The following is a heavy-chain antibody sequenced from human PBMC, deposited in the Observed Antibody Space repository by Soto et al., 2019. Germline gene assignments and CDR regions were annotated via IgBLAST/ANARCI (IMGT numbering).Heavy chain of an antibody. Sequence: ASVKVSCKASGCTFTGYYMHWVRQAPGQGLEWMGWINPNSGGTNYAQKFQGWVTMTRDTSISTAYMELSRLRSDDTAVYYCARDDCSGGSCYGAFDIWGQGTMVTVS. CDR2: INPNSGGT. D-gene: IGHD2-15*01. CDR3: ARDDCSGGSCYGAFDI. J-gene: IGHJ3*02. CDR1: GCTFTGYY. V-gene: IGHV1-2*04.